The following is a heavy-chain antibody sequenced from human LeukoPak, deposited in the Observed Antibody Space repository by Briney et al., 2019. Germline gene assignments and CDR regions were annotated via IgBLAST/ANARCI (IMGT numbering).Heavy chain of an antibody. V-gene: IGHV3-33*08. CDR2: IWYDGSNK. D-gene: IGHD2-2*01. J-gene: IGHJ4*02. CDR3: ASLYCSSTSCPQGIDY. Sequence: GGSLRLSCVASGFTFSSYGMHWVRQAPGKGLEWVAVIWYDGSNKYYADSVKGRFTISRDNSKNTLYLQMNSLRAEDTAVYYCASLYCSSTSCPQGIDYWGQGTLVTVSS. CDR1: GFTFSSYG.